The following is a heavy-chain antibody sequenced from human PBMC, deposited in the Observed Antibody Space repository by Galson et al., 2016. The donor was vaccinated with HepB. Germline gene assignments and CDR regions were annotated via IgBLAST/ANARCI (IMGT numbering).Heavy chain of an antibody. J-gene: IGHJ4*02. D-gene: IGHD2-21*01. V-gene: IGHV3-30*18. CDR1: GFAFSAYE. CDR2: MSPGGNIK. CDR3: AKDQIPGAPDFFDF. Sequence: SLRLSCATSGFAFSAYEVHWVRQAPGKGLEWVAVMSPGGNIKLYTDSVKGRFTISRDTSRNTLYLQMNSLRPEDTAVYYCAKDQIPGAPDFFDFWGQGTLVTVSS.